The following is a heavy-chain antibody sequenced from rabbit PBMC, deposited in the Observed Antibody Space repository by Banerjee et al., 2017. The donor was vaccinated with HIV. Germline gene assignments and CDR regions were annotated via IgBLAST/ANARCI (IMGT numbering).Heavy chain of an antibody. D-gene: IGHD4-1*01. CDR2: IDAGYRGST. J-gene: IGHJ4*01. CDR3: ARDLAGVIGWNFDL. V-gene: IGHV1S40*01. Sequence: QSLEESGGDLVKPGASLTLTCTASEFSFSSSYWICWVRQAPGKGLEWIACIDAGYRGSTYYASWAKGRFTISKTSSTTVALQMTSLTAADTATYFCARDLAGVIGWNFDLWGQGTLVTVS. CDR1: EFSFSSSYW.